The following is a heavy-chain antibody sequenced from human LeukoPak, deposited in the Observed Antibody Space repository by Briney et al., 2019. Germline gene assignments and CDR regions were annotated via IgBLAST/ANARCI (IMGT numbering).Heavy chain of an antibody. J-gene: IGHJ4*02. Sequence: GGSLRLSCAASGFTFDDYGMSWVRQAPGKGLEWVSCINWNGGSTGYADSVKGRFTISRDNAKNSLYLQMNSLRAEDTALYYCARDEVPSGYPPLDYWGQGTLVTVSS. CDR2: INWNGGST. CDR3: ARDEVPSGYPPLDY. CDR1: GFTFDDYG. D-gene: IGHD3-3*01. V-gene: IGHV3-20*04.